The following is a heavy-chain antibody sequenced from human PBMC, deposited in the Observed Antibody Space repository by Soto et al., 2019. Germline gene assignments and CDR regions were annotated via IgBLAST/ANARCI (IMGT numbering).Heavy chain of an antibody. CDR2: ISGSGDYT. CDR1: GFTFSSYA. V-gene: IGHV3-23*01. Sequence: EVQLLESGGGLVQPGESLRRSCAASGFTFSSYAMTWVRQAPGKGLEWVSSISGSGDYTYFADSVKGRFTISRDNSKDTLYLQMSSLRVEDTAIYYCAKDSRSHPQGWFDPWGQGTLVTVSS. CDR3: AKDSRSHPQGWFDP. D-gene: IGHD2-15*01. J-gene: IGHJ5*02.